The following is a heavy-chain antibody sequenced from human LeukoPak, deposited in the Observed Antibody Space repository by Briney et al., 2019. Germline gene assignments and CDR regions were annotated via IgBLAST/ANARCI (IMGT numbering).Heavy chain of an antibody. V-gene: IGHV1-24*01. D-gene: IGHD3-10*01. CDR1: GYTLTELS. Sequence: ASVKVSCKVSGYTLTELSMHWVRQAPGKGLEWMGGFDPEDGETIYAQKIQGRVTMTEDTSTDTAYMELSSLRSEDTAVYYCATGGLRFGELLYPYYFDYWGQGTLVTVSS. J-gene: IGHJ4*02. CDR3: ATGGLRFGELLYPYYFDY. CDR2: FDPEDGET.